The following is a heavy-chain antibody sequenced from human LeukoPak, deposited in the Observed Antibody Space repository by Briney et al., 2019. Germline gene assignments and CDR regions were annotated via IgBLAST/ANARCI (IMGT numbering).Heavy chain of an antibody. Sequence: ASVKVSCKASGYTFTSYGISWVRQAPGQGLEWMGWISTYNGNTNYAQKLRGRVTMTTDTSTSTAYMELRSLRSDDTAVYYCARDKMYYGSGTFDYWGQGTLVTVSS. CDR1: GYTFTSYG. CDR3: ARDKMYYGSGTFDY. D-gene: IGHD3-10*01. CDR2: ISTYNGNT. V-gene: IGHV1-18*01. J-gene: IGHJ4*02.